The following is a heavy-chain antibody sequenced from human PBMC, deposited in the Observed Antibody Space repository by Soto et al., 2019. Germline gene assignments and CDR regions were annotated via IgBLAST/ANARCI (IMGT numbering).Heavy chain of an antibody. CDR1: GYTFTSYA. D-gene: IGHD2-2*01. J-gene: IGHJ5*02. Sequence: QVQLVQSGAEVKKPGASVKVSCKASGYTFTSYAMHWVRQAPGQRLEWMGWINAGNGNTKYSQKFQGRVTITRDTTASTAYMELSSLRSEDTAVYYWARSRYCSSTSCDDNWFDPWGQGTLVTVSS. V-gene: IGHV1-3*01. CDR2: INAGNGNT. CDR3: ARSRYCSSTSCDDNWFDP.